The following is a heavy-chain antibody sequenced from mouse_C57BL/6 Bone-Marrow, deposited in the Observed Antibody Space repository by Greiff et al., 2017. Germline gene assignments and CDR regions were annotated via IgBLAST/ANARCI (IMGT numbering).Heavy chain of an antibody. J-gene: IGHJ3*01. V-gene: IGHV5-12*01. Sequence: DVKLVESGGGLVQPGGSLKLSCAASGFTFSDYYMYWVRQTPEKRLEWVAYISNGGGSTYYPDTVKGRFTISRDNAKNTLYLQMSRLKSEDTAMYYCARRYYGSSYGFAYWGQGTLVTVSA. D-gene: IGHD1-1*01. CDR3: ARRYYGSSYGFAY. CDR1: GFTFSDYY. CDR2: ISNGGGST.